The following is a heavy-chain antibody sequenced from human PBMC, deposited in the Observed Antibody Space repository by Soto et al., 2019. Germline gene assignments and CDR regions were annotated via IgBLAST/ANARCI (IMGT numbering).Heavy chain of an antibody. J-gene: IGHJ4*02. D-gene: IGHD3-3*01. CDR2: INHSGST. V-gene: IGHV4-34*01. CDR3: ARHEIYDFWSGYYSPFDY. CDR1: GGSFSGYY. Sequence: PSETLSLTCAVYGGSFSGYYWSWIRQPPGKGLEWIGEINHSGSTNYNPSLKSRVTISVDTSKNQFSLKLSSVTAANTAVYYCARHEIYDFWSGYYSPFDYWGQGTLVTVSS.